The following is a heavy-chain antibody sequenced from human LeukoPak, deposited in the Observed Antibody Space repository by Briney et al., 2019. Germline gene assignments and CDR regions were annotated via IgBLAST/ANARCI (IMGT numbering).Heavy chain of an antibody. D-gene: IGHD3-10*01. J-gene: IGHJ5*02. CDR2: IYYSGST. CDR3: ASYGSGSYYDNWFDP. V-gene: IGHV4-61*01. CDR1: GGSVSSGSYY. Sequence: SETLSLTCTVSGGSVSSGSYYWSWIRQSPGKGLEWIGYIYYSGSTNYNPSLKSRVTMSVDTSKNQFSLKLSSVTAADTAVYYCASYGSGSYYDNWFDPWGQGTLVTVSS.